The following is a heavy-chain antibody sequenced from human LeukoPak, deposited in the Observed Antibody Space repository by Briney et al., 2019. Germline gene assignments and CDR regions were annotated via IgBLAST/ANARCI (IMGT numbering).Heavy chain of an antibody. J-gene: IGHJ4*02. D-gene: IGHD6-19*01. CDR1: GSIFDSYA. V-gene: IGHV3-43*02. CDR2: ISGDGGST. CDR3: ARESETSGWYDY. Sequence: PGGSLRLSCAAPGSIFDSYAIHWVRQAPGKGLEWVSLISGDGGSTFYADSVRGRFTISRDNTRKSLSLQMSSLRSEDTALYYCARESETSGWYDYWGQGTLVTVSS.